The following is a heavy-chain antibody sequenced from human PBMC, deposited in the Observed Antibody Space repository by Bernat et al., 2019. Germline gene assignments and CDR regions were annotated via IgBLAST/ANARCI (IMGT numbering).Heavy chain of an antibody. CDR2: ISAYNGNT. CDR1: GYTFTSYG. CDR3: GRHYSGSYWGEDDAFDI. D-gene: IGHD1-26*01. J-gene: IGHJ3*02. Sequence: QVQLVQSGAEVKKPGASVKVSCKASGYTFTSYGISWVRQAPGQGLEWMGWISAYNGNTNYAQKLQGRVTMTTDTSTSTAYMELRSLRSDDTAVYYCGRHYSGSYWGEDDAFDIWGQGTMVTVSS. V-gene: IGHV1-18*01.